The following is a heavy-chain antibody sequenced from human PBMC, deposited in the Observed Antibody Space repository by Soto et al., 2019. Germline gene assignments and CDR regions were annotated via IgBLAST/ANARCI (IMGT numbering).Heavy chain of an antibody. Sequence: EVQLVDSGGGLVKPGGSLRLSCEASGFSFSSHSMNWVRQAPGKGLEWVASIGDSSSYTYYADSVKGRFTISRDNAKNSLYLQMNSLRAEDTAVYYCVRDQRYLRRGYSDYWGQGTLVAVSS. V-gene: IGHV3-21*01. CDR3: VRDQRYLRRGYSDY. J-gene: IGHJ4*02. CDR2: IGDSSSYT. D-gene: IGHD5-12*01. CDR1: GFSFSSHS.